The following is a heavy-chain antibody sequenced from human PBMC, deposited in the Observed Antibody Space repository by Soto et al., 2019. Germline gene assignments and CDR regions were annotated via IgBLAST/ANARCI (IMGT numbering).Heavy chain of an antibody. CDR3: ARDLMVISDDYYYYGMDV. CDR1: GGTFSSYA. J-gene: IGHJ6*02. V-gene: IGHV1-69*13. D-gene: IGHD2-8*01. CDR2: IIPIFGTA. Sequence: SVKVSCKASGGTFSSYAISWVRQAPGQGLEWMGGIIPIFGTANYAQKFQGRVTITADESTSTAYMELSSLRSEDTAVYYCARDLMVISDDYYYYGMDVWGQGTTVTVSS.